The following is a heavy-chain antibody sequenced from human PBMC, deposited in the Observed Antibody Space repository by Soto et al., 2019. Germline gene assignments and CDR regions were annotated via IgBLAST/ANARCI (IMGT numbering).Heavy chain of an antibody. CDR2: IVPIFGSA. J-gene: IGHJ6*02. CDR3: ATAWGSLVEPVGPDYNDMAV. CDR1: GGNFNTYP. V-gene: IGHV1-69*06. Sequence: QGQLVQSGAEVKKPGSSVKVSCKVSGGNFNTYPISWVRQAPGQGLEWMGGIVPIFGSAVYAQKFQGRVTISADKATSTSYMELSSLRSGDTAVYLCATAWGSLVEPVGPDYNDMAVLGQGTTVTVSS. D-gene: IGHD2-2*01.